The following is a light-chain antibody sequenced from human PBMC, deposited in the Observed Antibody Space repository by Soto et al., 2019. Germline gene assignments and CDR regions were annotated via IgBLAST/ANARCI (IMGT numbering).Light chain of an antibody. J-gene: IGKJ4*01. V-gene: IGKV1-33*01. CDR3: QQYDNLVT. Sequence: GARVTITCRANEDISKYLNWYQQKPGKAPKLLIYDASHLEPGVSSRFSGSGSGTDYTLTISSLQPEDVATYYCQQYDNLVTFGGGTKVDIK. CDR1: EDISKY. CDR2: DAS.